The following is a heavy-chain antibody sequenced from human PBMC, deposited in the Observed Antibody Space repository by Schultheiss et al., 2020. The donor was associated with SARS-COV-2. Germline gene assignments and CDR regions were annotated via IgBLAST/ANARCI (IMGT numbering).Heavy chain of an antibody. J-gene: IGHJ3*02. D-gene: IGHD2-2*02. CDR2: INSDGSST. V-gene: IGHV3-74*01. CDR1: GFTFSSYW. CDR3: AREVWGPAATPTEGDAFDI. Sequence: GGSLRLSCAASGFTFSSYWMHWVRQAPGKGLVWVSRINSDGSSTSYADSVKGRFTISRDNAKNTLYLQMNSLRAEDTAVYYCAREVWGPAATPTEGDAFDIWGQGTMVTVSS.